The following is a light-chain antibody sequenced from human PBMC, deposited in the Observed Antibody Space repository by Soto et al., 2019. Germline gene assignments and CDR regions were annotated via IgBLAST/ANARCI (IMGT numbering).Light chain of an antibody. J-gene: IGKJ5*01. CDR3: QQYNKWPPIT. CDR2: DVS. Sequence: EIVLTQSPATLSLSPVERATLSCRASQSVSSDLAWYQQKPGQAPRLVVYDVSTRATGIPARFSGSGSGTEFTLTISSLQSEDSAVYYCQQYNKWPPITFGQGTRLEIK. CDR1: QSVSSD. V-gene: IGKV3-15*01.